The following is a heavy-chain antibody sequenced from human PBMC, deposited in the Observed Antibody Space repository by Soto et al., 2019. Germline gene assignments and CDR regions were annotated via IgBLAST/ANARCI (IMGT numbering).Heavy chain of an antibody. CDR3: ARASASAIFGVVTHYYYGMDV. D-gene: IGHD3-3*01. V-gene: IGHV1-69*06. J-gene: IGHJ6*02. CDR1: GGTFSSYA. Sequence: GASVKVSCKASGGTFSSYAISWVRQAPGQGLEWMGGIIPIFGTANYAQKFQGRVTITADKSTSTAYMELSSLRSEDTAVYYCARASASAIFGVVTHYYYGMDVWGQGTTVTVSS. CDR2: IIPIFGTA.